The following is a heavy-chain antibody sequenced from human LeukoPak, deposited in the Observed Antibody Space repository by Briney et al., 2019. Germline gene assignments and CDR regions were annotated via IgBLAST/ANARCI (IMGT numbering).Heavy chain of an antibody. J-gene: IGHJ4*02. CDR3: ARAAQLGIYSY. CDR1: GFTFSSYW. CDR2: ISSDGSTI. V-gene: IGHV3-74*01. D-gene: IGHD7-27*01. Sequence: PGVSLRLSCGASGFTFSSYWMHWVRQAPGKGLVWVSRISSDGSTINYADSVKGRFTISRDNAKNTLYLQMDSLRAEDTAVYYCARAAQLGIYSYWGQGTLVTVSS.